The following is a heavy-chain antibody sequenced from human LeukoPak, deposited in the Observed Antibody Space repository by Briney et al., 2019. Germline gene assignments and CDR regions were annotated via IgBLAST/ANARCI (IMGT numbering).Heavy chain of an antibody. J-gene: IGHJ4*02. CDR2: ISGNGRST. Sequence: PGGSLRLSCAASGFTFSSYAMSWVRQAPGKGLEWVSTISGNGRSTYYGDSVKGRFTISRDNSKNTLYLQMNSLRAEDTAVYYCAKELSTVRDYWGQGTLVTVSS. D-gene: IGHD3-10*01. CDR3: AKELSTVRDY. V-gene: IGHV3-23*01. CDR1: GFTFSSYA.